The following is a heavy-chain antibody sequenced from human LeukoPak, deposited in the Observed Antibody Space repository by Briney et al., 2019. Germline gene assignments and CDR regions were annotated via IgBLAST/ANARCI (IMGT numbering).Heavy chain of an antibody. CDR2: ISGSGGST. CDR3: AKGRGSSSRMIFDF. D-gene: IGHD6-13*01. V-gene: IGHV3-23*01. Sequence: GGSLRLSCAASGFTFSSYAMSWVRQAPGKGLEWVSGISGSGGSTYYADSVKGRFTISRDNSKNTLYLQVNSLRAEDTAVHYCAKGRGSSSRMIFDFWGQGTLVTVSS. J-gene: IGHJ4*02. CDR1: GFTFSSYA.